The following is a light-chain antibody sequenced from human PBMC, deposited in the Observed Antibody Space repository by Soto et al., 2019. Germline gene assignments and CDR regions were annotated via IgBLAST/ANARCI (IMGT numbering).Light chain of an antibody. CDR1: QTVRSSY. Sequence: EIVLTQSPGTLSVSPGERATLSCRASQTVRSSYLAWYQQKPGQAPRLLIHGASTRATGVPDRFSGSGSGTDFTLPISRLEPEDFAVYYCQQYGGSPMYTFGQGTKLEIK. V-gene: IGKV3-20*01. J-gene: IGKJ2*01. CDR3: QQYGGSPMYT. CDR2: GAS.